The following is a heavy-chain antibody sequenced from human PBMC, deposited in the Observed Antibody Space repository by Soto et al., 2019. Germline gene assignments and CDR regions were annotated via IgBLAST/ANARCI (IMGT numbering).Heavy chain of an antibody. J-gene: IGHJ2*01. CDR1: GFIFSRSD. D-gene: IGHD3-9*01. V-gene: IGHV3-13*04. CDR3: ARDVVDFLTGGWYFDI. Sequence: EVQLVESGGGLVQPGGSLRLSCAASGFIFSRSDMHWVRQVSGKGLEWVAGIGAGRDTYYSDSVRGRFTISSEDVKNSLFLQRNALRAGDPALYYCARDVVDFLTGGWYFDIWGRGTGVSVSS. CDR2: IGAGRDT.